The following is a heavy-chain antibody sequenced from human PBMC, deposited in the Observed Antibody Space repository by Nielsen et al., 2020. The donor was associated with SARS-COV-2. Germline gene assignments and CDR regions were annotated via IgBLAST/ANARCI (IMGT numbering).Heavy chain of an antibody. CDR1: GYSISSGYY. CDR2: IYHSGST. V-gene: IGHV4-38-2*02. Sequence: SETLSLTCTVSGYSISSGYYWGWIRQPPGKGLEWIGSIYHSGSTYYNPSLKSRVTISVDTSKNQFSLKMSSVTAADTAVYYCARESGLDTTDNWGQGVPVTVSS. D-gene: IGHD3/OR15-3a*01. J-gene: IGHJ4*02. CDR3: ARESGLDTTDN.